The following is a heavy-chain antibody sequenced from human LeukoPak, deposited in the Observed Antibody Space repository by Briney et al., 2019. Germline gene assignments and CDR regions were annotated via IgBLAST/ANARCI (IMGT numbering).Heavy chain of an antibody. CDR3: AREVFGRGFDY. Sequence: ASVKVSCKASGYTFTGYCMHWVRQAPGQGLEWMGWINPNSGGTSYAQKFQGRVTMTRDTSISTAYMELSSLRSDDTAVYYCAREVFGRGFDYWGQGTLVTVSS. CDR2: INPNSGGT. J-gene: IGHJ4*02. CDR1: GYTFTGYC. D-gene: IGHD3-3*01. V-gene: IGHV1-2*02.